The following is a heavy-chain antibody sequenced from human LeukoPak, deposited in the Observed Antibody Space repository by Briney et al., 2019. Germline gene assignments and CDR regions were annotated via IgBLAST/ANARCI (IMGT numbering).Heavy chain of an antibody. CDR2: ISAYNGNT. CDR1: GYTFTSYG. D-gene: IGHD3-10*01. J-gene: IGHJ4*02. V-gene: IGHV1-18*01. Sequence: ASVKVSCKASGYTFTSYGISWVRQAPGQGLEWMGWISAYNGNTNYAQKLQGRVTMTTDTSTSTAYMELRSLRSDDTAVYYCARVERFGELLYYFDYWGQGTLVTVSS. CDR3: ARVERFGELLYYFDY.